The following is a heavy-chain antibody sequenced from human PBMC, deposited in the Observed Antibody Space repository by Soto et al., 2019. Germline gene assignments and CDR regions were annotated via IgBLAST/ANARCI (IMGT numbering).Heavy chain of an antibody. V-gene: IGHV4-59*01. CDR3: ARWWGGAYCSSTSCYTGDYYYGMDV. D-gene: IGHD2-2*02. J-gene: IGHJ6*02. Sequence: PSETLSLTCTVSGGSISSYYWSWIRQPPGKGLEWIGYIYYSGSTNYNPSLKSRVTISVDTSKNQFSLKLSSVTAADTAVYYCARWWGGAYCSSTSCYTGDYYYGMDVWGHGTTVTVSS. CDR1: GGSISSYY. CDR2: IYYSGST.